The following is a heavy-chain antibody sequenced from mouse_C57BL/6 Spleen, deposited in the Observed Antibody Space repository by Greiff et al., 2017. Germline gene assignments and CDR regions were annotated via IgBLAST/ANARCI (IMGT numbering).Heavy chain of an antibody. Sequence: QVQLQQPGAELVMPGASVKLSCKASGYTFTSYWMHWVKQRPGKGLEWIGEIDPSDSYTNYNQKFKGKATLTVDKSSSTAYMQLSRLTAEDSAVDYCARSEGGTGYFDVWGTGTTVTVSS. J-gene: IGHJ1*03. CDR1: GYTFTSYW. V-gene: IGHV1-69*01. CDR2: IDPSDSYT. D-gene: IGHD4-1*01. CDR3: ARSEGGTGYFDV.